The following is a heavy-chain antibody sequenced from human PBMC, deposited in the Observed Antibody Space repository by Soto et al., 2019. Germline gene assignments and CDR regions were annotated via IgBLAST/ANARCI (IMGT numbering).Heavy chain of an antibody. D-gene: IGHD4-17*01. J-gene: IGHJ4*02. V-gene: IGHV3-33*01. CDR2: IWYDGSNK. Sequence: GGSLRLSCAASGFTFSSYGMHWVRQAPGKGLEWVADIWYDGSNKYYADSVKGRFTISRDNSKNTLYLQMNSLRAEDTAVYYCARDSFLGGDYVFDYWGQGTLVTVSS. CDR3: ARDSFLGGDYVFDY. CDR1: GFTFSSYG.